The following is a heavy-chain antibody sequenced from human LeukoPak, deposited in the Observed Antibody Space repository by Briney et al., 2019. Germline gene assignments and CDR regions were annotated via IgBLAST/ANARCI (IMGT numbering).Heavy chain of an antibody. D-gene: IGHD3-10*01. V-gene: IGHV4-59*01. CDR3: ASLHGYGSGRP. J-gene: IGHJ5*02. CDR1: NASISTFY. CDR2: VYYSGTA. Sequence: SETLSLTCTVSNASISTFYWIWIRQPPGKGLQWLGCVYYSGTANIWTPNYSPSLQSPVTISVDPSKNQVSLKLKSVTAADTAVYYCASLHGYGSGRPWGQGTLVTVSS.